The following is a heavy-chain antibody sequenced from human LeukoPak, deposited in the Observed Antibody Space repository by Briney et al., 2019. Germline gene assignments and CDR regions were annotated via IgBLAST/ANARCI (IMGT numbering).Heavy chain of an antibody. CDR3: ARAARAYGSGGSCYATFDY. CDR2: INHSGST. Sequence: SETLSLTCAVYGGSFSGYYWSWIRQPPGKGLEWIGEINHSGSTNYNPSLKSRVTISVDTSKNQFSLKLSSVTAADTAVYYCARAARAYGSGGSCYATFDYWGQGTLVTVSS. D-gene: IGHD2-15*01. J-gene: IGHJ4*02. V-gene: IGHV4-34*01. CDR1: GGSFSGYY.